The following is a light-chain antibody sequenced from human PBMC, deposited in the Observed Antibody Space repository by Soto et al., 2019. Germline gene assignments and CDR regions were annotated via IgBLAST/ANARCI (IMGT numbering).Light chain of an antibody. V-gene: IGLV2-14*01. CDR2: DVS. CDR3: SSYTSSASVV. J-gene: IGLJ2*01. CDR1: GSDVGGYNF. Sequence: QSALTQPASVSGSPGQSITISCTGTGSDVGGYNFVSWYQQHPGKVPKLMIYDVSKRPSGVSNRFSASKSGNTASLTISGLQAEDEADYYCSSYTSSASVVFGGGTKLTVL.